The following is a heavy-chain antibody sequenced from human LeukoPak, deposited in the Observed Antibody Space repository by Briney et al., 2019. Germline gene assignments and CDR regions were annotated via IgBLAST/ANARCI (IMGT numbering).Heavy chain of an antibody. CDR3: ARPGSTSPGNWYKLLDQ. V-gene: IGHV3-7*03. CDR1: GFSFRNYW. J-gene: IGHJ5*02. Sequence: GGSLRLSCTTSGFSFRNYWMGWVRQAPGKGLEWVANIKQDESEKYYVGSVKGRFSISRDNAKNSLYLQMNSLRVEDTAVYYCARPGSTSPGNWYKLLDQWGQGSLVTVSS. CDR2: IKQDESEK. D-gene: IGHD2-2*01.